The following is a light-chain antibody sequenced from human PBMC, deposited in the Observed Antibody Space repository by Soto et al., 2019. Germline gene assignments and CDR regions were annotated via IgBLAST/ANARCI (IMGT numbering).Light chain of an antibody. CDR2: KAS. V-gene: IGKV1-5*03. Sequence: DIQMTQSPSTLSAVGDRVTITCRASQSISNWLAWYQQKPGKAPKLLIYKASNLESGVPSRFSGSGSGTEFTLTISSLQPVDFGTYYCQQYKSYPWTFGQGTKVEIK. CDR1: QSISNW. CDR3: QQYKSYPWT. J-gene: IGKJ1*01.